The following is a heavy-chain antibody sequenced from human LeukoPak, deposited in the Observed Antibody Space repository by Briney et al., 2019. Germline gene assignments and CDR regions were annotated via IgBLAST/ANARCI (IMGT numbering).Heavy chain of an antibody. CDR2: IYTSGST. D-gene: IGHD3-22*01. V-gene: IGHV4-61*02. CDR1: GNSISSGDNY. CDR3: ARASYSYDINGWVPFDY. J-gene: IGHJ4*02. Sequence: SETLSLTCTVSGNSISSGDNYWSWIRQPAGKGLEWIGRIYTSGSTNYNPSLKSRFTISGDTSKNQFSLRLSSVTAADTAVYYCARASYSYDINGWVPFDYWGQGTLVTVSS.